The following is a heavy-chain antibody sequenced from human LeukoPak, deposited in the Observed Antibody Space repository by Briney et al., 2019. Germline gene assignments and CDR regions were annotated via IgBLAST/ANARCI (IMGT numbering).Heavy chain of an antibody. V-gene: IGHV1-2*02. D-gene: IGHD3-22*01. CDR3: ARGDYYDSSGLDF. CDR2: INPNSGGT. Sequence: ASVKVSCKASGYTFTGYYIHWVRQAPGQGLEWMGWINPNSGGTNYAQKFQGRVTMTRDTSISTAYMELSSLRSDDTAVYYCARGDYYDSSGLDFWGQGTLVTVSS. J-gene: IGHJ4*02. CDR1: GYTFTGYY.